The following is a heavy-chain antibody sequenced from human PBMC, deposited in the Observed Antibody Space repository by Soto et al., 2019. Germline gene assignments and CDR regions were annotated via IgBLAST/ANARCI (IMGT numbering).Heavy chain of an antibody. V-gene: IGHV4-4*02. CDR1: GGSISSSNW. CDR2: IYHSGST. CDR3: ARVYYGDRVYGMDV. Sequence: SETLSLTCAVSGGSISSSNWLSWFRQPPGKGLEWIGEIYHSGSTNYNPSLKSRVTISVDKSKNQFSLKLSSVTAADTAVYYCARVYYGDRVYGMDVWGQGTTVTVS. D-gene: IGHD3-22*01. J-gene: IGHJ6*02.